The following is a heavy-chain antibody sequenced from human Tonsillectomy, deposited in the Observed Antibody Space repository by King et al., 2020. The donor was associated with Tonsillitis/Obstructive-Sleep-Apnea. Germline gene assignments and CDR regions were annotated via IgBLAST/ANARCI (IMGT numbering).Heavy chain of an antibody. CDR2: IIPIFGTA. CDR3: ASTQTPSGWPDNWFDP. J-gene: IGHJ5*02. D-gene: IGHD6-19*01. V-gene: IGHV1-69*01. Sequence: VQLVESGAEVKKPGSSVKVSCKASGGTFSSYAISWVRQAPGQGLEWMGGIIPIFGTANYAQKFQGRVTITADESTSTAYMELSSLRSEDTAVYYCASTQTPSGWPDNWFDPWGQGTLVTVSS. CDR1: GGTFSSYA.